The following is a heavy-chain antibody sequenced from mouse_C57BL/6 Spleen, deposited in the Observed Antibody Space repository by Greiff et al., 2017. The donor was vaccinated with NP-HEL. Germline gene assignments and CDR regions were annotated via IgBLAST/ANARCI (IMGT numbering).Heavy chain of an antibody. V-gene: IGHV1-80*01. Sequence: VQLKQSGAELVKPGASVKISCKASGYAFSSYWMNWVKQRPGKGLEWIGQIYPGDGDTNYNGKFKGKATLTADKSSSTAYMRLSSLTSEDSAVYFCARSIYYYGSSPDDWGQGTTLTVSS. J-gene: IGHJ2*01. D-gene: IGHD1-1*01. CDR1: GYAFSSYW. CDR3: ARSIYYYGSSPDD. CDR2: IYPGDGDT.